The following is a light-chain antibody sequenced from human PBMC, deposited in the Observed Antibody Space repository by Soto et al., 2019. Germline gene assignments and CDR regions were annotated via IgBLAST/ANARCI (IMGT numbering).Light chain of an antibody. CDR2: DAS. CDR3: RQYKTYT. V-gene: IGKV1-5*01. Sequence: DIQLTQSPPYLSASVVERLNSTCRASQSIGTWLAWHQQKPGKAPNLLMFDASTLHTGVPSRFSGSGDGTEFTLSISSLQPDDSAIYFCRQYKTYTFGRGTRLEIK. CDR1: QSIGTW. J-gene: IGKJ5*01.